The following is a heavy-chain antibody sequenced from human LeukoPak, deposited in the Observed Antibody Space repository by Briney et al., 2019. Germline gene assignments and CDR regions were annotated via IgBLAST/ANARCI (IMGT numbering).Heavy chain of an antibody. J-gene: IGHJ3*02. V-gene: IGHV5-51*01. D-gene: IGHD2-21*02. CDR1: GYSFTTYW. Sequence: GESLKISCKGSGYSFTTYWIGWVRQMPGKGLEWMGIIYPGDSDTRYSPSFQGQVTISADKSISTAYLQWSSLKASDTAMYYCARRGYCGGDCPRAFDIWGQGTMVTVSS. CDR2: IYPGDSDT. CDR3: ARRGYCGGDCPRAFDI.